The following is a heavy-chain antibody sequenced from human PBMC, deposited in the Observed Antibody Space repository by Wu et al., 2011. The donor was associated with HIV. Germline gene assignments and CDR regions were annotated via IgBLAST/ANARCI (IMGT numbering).Heavy chain of an antibody. D-gene: IGHD3-3*01. CDR2: IIPIFGTP. CDR1: GGTFSSYA. V-gene: IGHV1-69*14. Sequence: QVQLVQSGAEVKKPGSSVKVSCKASGGTFSSYAISWVRQAPGQGLEWMGGIIPIFGTPNYAQKFQGRVTITADKSTSTAYMELSSLRSEDTAVYYCARGIGDFYYYYYYMDVWGKGTTVTVSS. CDR3: ARGIGDFYYYYYYMDV. J-gene: IGHJ6*03.